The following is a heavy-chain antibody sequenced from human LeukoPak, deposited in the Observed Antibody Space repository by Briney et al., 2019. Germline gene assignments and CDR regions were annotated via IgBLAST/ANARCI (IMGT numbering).Heavy chain of an antibody. D-gene: IGHD1-26*01. J-gene: IGHJ4*02. CDR1: GFAFSSHW. CDR3: ARDEVGAPPIDY. Sequence: GGSLRLSCAASGFAFSSHWMPWVRHAPGKGLVWVSNINGDGGSTGYADSVKGRFTTSRDNAKNTLYLHMNSLRVEDTAAYYCARDEVGAPPIDYWGQGALVTVSS. CDR2: INGDGGST. V-gene: IGHV3-74*01.